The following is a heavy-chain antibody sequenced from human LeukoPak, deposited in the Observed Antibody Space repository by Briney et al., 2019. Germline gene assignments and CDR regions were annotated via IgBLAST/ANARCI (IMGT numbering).Heavy chain of an antibody. V-gene: IGHV4-4*07. Sequence: SETLSLTCTVSGGSISSYYWSWIRQPAGKGLEWIGRIYTSGSTNYNPSLKSRVTMSVDTSKNQFSLKLSSVTAADTAVYYCARDGFYSTYDLDNWFVPWGQGTLVTVSS. D-gene: IGHD4-11*01. CDR1: GGSISSYY. CDR2: IYTSGST. J-gene: IGHJ5*02. CDR3: ARDGFYSTYDLDNWFVP.